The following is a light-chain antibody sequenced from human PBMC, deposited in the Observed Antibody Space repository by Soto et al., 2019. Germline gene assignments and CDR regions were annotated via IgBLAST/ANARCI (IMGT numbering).Light chain of an antibody. V-gene: IGLV2-14*01. Sequence: QSALTQPASVSGSPGQSITISCTGASSDVGDYNYVSWYQHHPGKAPKLLIYEVNNRPSGVSDRFSGSKSGNVASLTISWLQAEDEADYYCSSYTSSSTYVFGTGIKLTVL. CDR2: EVN. CDR3: SSYTSSSTYV. J-gene: IGLJ1*01. CDR1: SSDVGDYNY.